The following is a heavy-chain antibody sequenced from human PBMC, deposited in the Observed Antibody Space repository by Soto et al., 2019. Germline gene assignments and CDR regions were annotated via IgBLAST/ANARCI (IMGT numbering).Heavy chain of an antibody. CDR1: GGSISSGGYY. CDR3: AASCVGCGGFNYYGMDV. D-gene: IGHD2-21*01. J-gene: IGHJ6*02. Sequence: QVQLQESGPGLVKPSQTLSLTCTVSGGSISSGGYYWSWIRQHPGKVLEWIGYIYYSGSTYYNPSLTSRVTISVDTSKSQFSLKLSSVTAADTAVYYCAASCVGCGGFNYYGMDVWGQGTTVTVSS. V-gene: IGHV4-31*03. CDR2: IYYSGST.